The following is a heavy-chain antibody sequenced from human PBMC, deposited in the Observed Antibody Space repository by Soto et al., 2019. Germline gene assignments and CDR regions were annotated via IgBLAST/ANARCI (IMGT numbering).Heavy chain of an antibody. CDR2: IISTGSTK. D-gene: IGHD6-25*01. J-gene: IGHJ3*02. V-gene: IGHV3-48*01. Sequence: GGSLRLSCAASGFPFSSYAMTWVRQAPGKGLEWVSNIISTGSTKYYVDSVKGRFTISRDNAKNSLYLQMNSLRAEDTAVYYCARDGSHDAFDIWGQGTMVTVSS. CDR3: ARDGSHDAFDI. CDR1: GFPFSSYA.